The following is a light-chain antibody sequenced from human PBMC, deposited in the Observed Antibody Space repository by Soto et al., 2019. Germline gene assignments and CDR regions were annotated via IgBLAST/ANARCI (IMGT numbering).Light chain of an antibody. CDR1: SSNIGEGYD. J-gene: IGLJ3*02. Sequence: QSVLTQPPSMSGAPGQRVTISCTGSSSNIGEGYDVHWYQLLPGTAPKLLIYGNTNRPSGVPDRFSGSKSGTSASLAITGLRAEDEADYYCQSRDSSLNSWVFGGGTTLTVL. CDR3: QSRDSSLNSWV. V-gene: IGLV1-40*01. CDR2: GNT.